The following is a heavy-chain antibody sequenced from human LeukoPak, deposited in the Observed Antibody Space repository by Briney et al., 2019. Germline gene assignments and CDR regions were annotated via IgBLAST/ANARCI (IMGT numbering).Heavy chain of an antibody. V-gene: IGHV3-30-3*01. J-gene: IGHJ4*02. CDR1: RFTLSSYA. CDR3: ARDLSNYYFDY. CDR2: ISFDGNND. Sequence: GRSLRLSCAASRFTLSSYAMHWVRQAPGKGLEWAAFISFDGNNDHYADSVKGRFTISRDNSKNTLYMQMNSLRAGDTAVYYCARDLSNYYFDYWGQGALVTVSS. D-gene: IGHD4-11*01.